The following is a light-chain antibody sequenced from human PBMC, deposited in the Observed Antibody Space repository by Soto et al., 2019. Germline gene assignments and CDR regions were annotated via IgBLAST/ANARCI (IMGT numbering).Light chain of an antibody. CDR1: QSVDIY. Sequence: ETVLTQSPATLSLSPGERATLSCRASQSVDIYLAWYQQKPGQAPRLLIYDASNRATGIPARFSGGGSGTDFTLTISSLEPEDFAVYYCQQRRNWPPLTFGGGTKVEIK. V-gene: IGKV3-11*01. CDR3: QQRRNWPPLT. CDR2: DAS. J-gene: IGKJ4*01.